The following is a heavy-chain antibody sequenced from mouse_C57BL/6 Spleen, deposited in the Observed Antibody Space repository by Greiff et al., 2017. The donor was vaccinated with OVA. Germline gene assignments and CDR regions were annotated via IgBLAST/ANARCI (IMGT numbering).Heavy chain of an antibody. Sequence: VKLMESGPGLVAPSQSLSISCTVSGFSLTSYGVHWVRQPPGKGLEWLVVIWSDGRTTYNSAPKSRLSISKDNSKSQVFLKMNSLQTDDTAIYYCARQETGGYFDYWGQGTTLTVSS. V-gene: IGHV2-6-1*01. D-gene: IGHD4-1*01. J-gene: IGHJ2*01. CDR1: GFSLTSYG. CDR2: IWSDGRT. CDR3: ARQETGGYFDY.